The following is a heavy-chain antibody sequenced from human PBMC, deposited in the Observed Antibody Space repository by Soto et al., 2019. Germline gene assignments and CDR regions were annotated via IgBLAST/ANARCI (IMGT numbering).Heavy chain of an antibody. CDR3: ARDGGPPHTNGI. CDR2: IYSAGVT. V-gene: IGHV3-66*01. CDR1: GVSVSNNF. Sequence: EVQLVESGGGLVQPGGSLTLSCAASGVSVSNNFMKWVRQDPGKGLEWVSLIYSAGVTAYADSVKGRFTISRDNSKNTLYLPVNSLRAEDAGVYYCARDGGPPHTNGIRGQGTMVTVSS. D-gene: IGHD2-8*01. J-gene: IGHJ3*02.